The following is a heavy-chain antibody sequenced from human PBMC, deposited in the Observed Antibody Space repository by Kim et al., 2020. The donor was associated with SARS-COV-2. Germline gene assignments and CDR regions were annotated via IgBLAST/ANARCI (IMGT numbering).Heavy chain of an antibody. CDR1: GYTFDTYG. V-gene: IGHV1-18*01. J-gene: IGHJ4*02. Sequence: ASVKVSCKASGYTFDTYGVSWLRQAPGRGREGVGLISIYKAKGITHFGQNFQDRVIMTRDTSTNTAYLELKSLRSDDTAIYYCARDFYEKTYAHGGYWGQ. D-gene: IGHD5-12*01. CDR3: ARDFYEKTYAHGGY. CDR2: ISIYKAKGIT.